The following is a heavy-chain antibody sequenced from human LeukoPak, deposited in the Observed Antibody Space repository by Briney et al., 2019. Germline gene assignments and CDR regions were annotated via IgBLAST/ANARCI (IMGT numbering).Heavy chain of an antibody. CDR2: INHSGST. V-gene: IGHV4-34*01. CDR1: GGSFSCYY. CDR3: ARGRGTLTRFYFDY. J-gene: IGHJ4*02. Sequence: SETLSLTCAVYGGSFSCYYWSSIRQPPGKGLEWIGEINHSGSTNYNPSLKSRVTISVDTSKNQFSLKLSSVTAADTAVYYCARGRGTLTRFYFDYWGQGTLVTVSS. D-gene: IGHD3-10*02.